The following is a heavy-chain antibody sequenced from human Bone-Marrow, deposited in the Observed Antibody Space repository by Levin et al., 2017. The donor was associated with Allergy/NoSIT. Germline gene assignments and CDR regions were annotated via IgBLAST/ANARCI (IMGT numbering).Heavy chain of an antibody. Sequence: GESLKISCSASGFSFSDYYMSWIRQAPGKGLEWVSYISGSSGFTNDADSVKGRFTLSRDNAKNSLYLQMESLRAEDTAVYYCARTAHYYGSGSYFFFDHWGQGTLVTVSS. J-gene: IGHJ4*02. D-gene: IGHD3-10*01. CDR3: ARTAHYYGSGSYFFFDH. CDR2: ISGSSGFT. V-gene: IGHV3-11*03. CDR1: GFSFSDYY.